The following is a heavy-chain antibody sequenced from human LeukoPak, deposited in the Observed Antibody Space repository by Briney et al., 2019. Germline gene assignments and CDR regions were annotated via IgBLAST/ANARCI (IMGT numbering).Heavy chain of an antibody. V-gene: IGHV4-4*09. Sequence: SETLSLTCTVSGGSISSYYWSWIRQPPGKGLEWIGYIYTSGSTNYNPSLKSRVTISVDTSKNQFSLKLSSVTAADTAVYYCARHRYSSGWFDPWGQGTLVTVPS. CDR3: ARHRYSSGWFDP. D-gene: IGHD6-25*01. CDR1: GGSISSYY. J-gene: IGHJ5*02. CDR2: IYTSGST.